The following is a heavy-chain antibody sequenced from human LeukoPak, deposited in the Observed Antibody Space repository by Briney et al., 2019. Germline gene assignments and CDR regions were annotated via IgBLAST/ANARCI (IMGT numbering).Heavy chain of an antibody. V-gene: IGHV5-51*01. D-gene: IGHD3-10*01. CDR3: ARRLGDYYGSGSYWFAFDI. CDR1: GYSFTNYW. CDR2: IYPGDSDT. J-gene: IGHJ3*02. Sequence: GESLKISCKGSGYSFTNYWIGWVRQMPGKGLEWMGIIYPGDSDTRYSPSFQGQVTISADKSISPAYLQWSSLKASDTAIYYCARRLGDYYGSGSYWFAFDIWGQGTMVTVSS.